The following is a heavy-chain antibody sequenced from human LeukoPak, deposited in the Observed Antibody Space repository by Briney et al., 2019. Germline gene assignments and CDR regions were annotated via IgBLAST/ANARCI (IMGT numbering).Heavy chain of an antibody. CDR3: VSAKFLVRGVSWSDP. CDR1: GGFISSGSYY. D-gene: IGHD3-10*01. V-gene: IGHV4-61*02. CDR2: INTSGST. J-gene: IGHJ5*02. Sequence: PSETLSLTRTVSGGFISSGSYYWSWIRQPAGKGLEWIGRINTSGSTNYNPSLKSRVTISVDTSKNQFSLKLTSVTAADTAVYYCVSAKFLVRGVSWSDPWGQGTLVTVSS.